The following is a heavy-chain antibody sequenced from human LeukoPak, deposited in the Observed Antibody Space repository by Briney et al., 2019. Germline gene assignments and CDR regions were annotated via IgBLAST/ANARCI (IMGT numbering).Heavy chain of an antibody. V-gene: IGHV1-2*02. CDR1: GYTFTSYD. CDR2: MSPNSGGT. CDR3: ARGLLLRLNWFDP. J-gene: IGHJ5*02. Sequence: GASVKVSCKASGYTFTSYDINWVRQATGQGLEWMGWMSPNSGGTNYAQKFQGRVTMTRDTSISTAYMELSRLRSDDTAVYYCARGLLLRLNWFDPWGQGTLVTVSS. D-gene: IGHD3-3*01.